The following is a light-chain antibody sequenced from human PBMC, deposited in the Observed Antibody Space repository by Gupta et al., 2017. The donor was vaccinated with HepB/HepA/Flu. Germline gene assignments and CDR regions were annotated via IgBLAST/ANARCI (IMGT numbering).Light chain of an antibody. CDR2: GAS. CDR1: QSISSY. V-gene: IGKV1-39*01. J-gene: IGKJ1*01. CDR3: QQSYSTPWT. Sequence: DIQMTQSPSSLSASVGDRVTITCRASQSISSYLNWYQQKPGKVPKLLIFGASSLQSGVPSNFSGSGSGKDFTLTISSLQPKDFATYYCQQSYSTPWTFGQGTKVEIK.